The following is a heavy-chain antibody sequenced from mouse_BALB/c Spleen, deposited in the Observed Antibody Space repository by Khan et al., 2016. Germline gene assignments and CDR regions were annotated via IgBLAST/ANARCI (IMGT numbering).Heavy chain of an antibody. V-gene: IGHV3-1*02. CDR3: AVRIYYGNYVDY. J-gene: IGHJ2*01. CDR2: INYSGST. Sequence: EVQLLESGPDLVKPSQSLSLTCTVTGYSITSGYSWHWIRQFPGNKLEWMGYINYSGSTNYNPYLKSRISITRDTSKNQFFLQLNSVTTEDTATYYCAVRIYYGNYVDYCGQGTTLTVSS. D-gene: IGHD2-1*01. CDR1: GYSITSGYS.